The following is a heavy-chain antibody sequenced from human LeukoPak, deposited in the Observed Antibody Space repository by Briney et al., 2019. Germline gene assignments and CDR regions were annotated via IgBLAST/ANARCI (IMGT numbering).Heavy chain of an antibody. CDR2: INTDGSRT. D-gene: IGHD1-1*01. V-gene: IGHV3-74*01. CDR1: GFTFDDYW. Sequence: GGSLRLSCVASGFTFDDYWMHRVRQIPGKGLVWISDINTDGSRTRYANSVRGRFTISRDNAKNTVYLQMNSLRADDTGIFYCLRGELTPGVGYWGQGTLVTVSS. CDR3: LRGELTPGVGY. J-gene: IGHJ4*02.